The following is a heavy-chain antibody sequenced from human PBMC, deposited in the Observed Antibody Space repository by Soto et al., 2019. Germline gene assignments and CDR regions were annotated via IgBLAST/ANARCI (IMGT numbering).Heavy chain of an antibody. CDR3: ARGSGWFGGMSYYMDV. CDR1: GGTFSSYT. D-gene: IGHD6-19*01. J-gene: IGHJ6*03. V-gene: IGHV1-69*08. Sequence: ASVKVSCKASGGTFSSYTISWVRQAPGQGLEWMGRIIPILGKANYAQKFQGRVTITADKSTSTAYMELSSLRSEDTAVYYCARGSGWFGGMSYYMDVWGKGTTVTVSS. CDR2: IIPILGKA.